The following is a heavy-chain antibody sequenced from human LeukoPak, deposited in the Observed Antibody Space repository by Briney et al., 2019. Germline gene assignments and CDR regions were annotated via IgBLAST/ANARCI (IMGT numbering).Heavy chain of an antibody. CDR2: INHSGST. J-gene: IGHJ4*02. V-gene: IGHV4-34*01. D-gene: IGHD6-13*01. CDR1: GGSFSGYY. CDR3: ARGRIAAAGKIDY. Sequence: SETLSLTCAVYGGSFSGYYWSWIRQPPGKGLEWIGEINHSGSTNYNPSLKSRVTISVDTSKNQLSLKLSSVTAADTAVYYCARGRIAAAGKIDYWGQGTLVTVSS.